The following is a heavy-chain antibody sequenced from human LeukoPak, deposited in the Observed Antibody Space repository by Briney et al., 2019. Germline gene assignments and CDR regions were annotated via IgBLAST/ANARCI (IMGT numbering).Heavy chain of an antibody. Sequence: GGSLRLSCAASGFTFSSYSMYWVRQAPGKGLEWVSSISSSSSYIYYADSVKGRFTISRDNAKNSLYLQMNSLRAEDTAVYYCASLDIVVVPAAIRYYYGMDVWGQGTTVTVSS. D-gene: IGHD2-2*02. CDR3: ASLDIVVVPAAIRYYYGMDV. CDR2: ISSSSSYI. J-gene: IGHJ6*02. V-gene: IGHV3-21*01. CDR1: GFTFSSYS.